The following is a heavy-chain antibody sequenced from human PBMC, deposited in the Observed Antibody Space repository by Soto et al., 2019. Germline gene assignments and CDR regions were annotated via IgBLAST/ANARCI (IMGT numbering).Heavy chain of an antibody. CDR1: GYTFSSYV. J-gene: IGHJ6*02. CDR3: ARGGDIVVVPAALPFSPYGMDV. D-gene: IGHD2-2*01. Sequence: ASVTVSCKASGYTFSSYVISWVRQAPGQGLEWMGWINPNSGGTNYAQKFQGWVTMTRDTPISTAYMELSRLRSDDTAVYYCARGGDIVVVPAALPFSPYGMDVWGQGTTVTVSS. CDR2: INPNSGGT. V-gene: IGHV1-2*04.